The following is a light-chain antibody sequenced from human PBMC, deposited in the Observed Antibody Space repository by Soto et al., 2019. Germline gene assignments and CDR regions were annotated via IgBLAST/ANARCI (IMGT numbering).Light chain of an antibody. J-gene: IGLJ3*02. CDR3: GAWDTSGDLHCV. Sequence: QSVLTQPPSVSVAAGQNVTISCSGSNSNIGNNYVSWYQQFPGTAPKLLIYDNDQRPPGIPDRFSGSKSGTSATLGISGLQTGDEADYYCGAWDTSGDLHCVFGGGTKVTVL. V-gene: IGLV1-51*01. CDR2: DND. CDR1: NSNIGNNY.